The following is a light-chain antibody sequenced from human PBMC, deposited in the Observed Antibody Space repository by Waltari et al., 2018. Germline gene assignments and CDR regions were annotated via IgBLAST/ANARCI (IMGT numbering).Light chain of an antibody. Sequence: QSALTQPASVSGSPGPSITISRTGTTSDAGGSDFVSWFQQHPGKAPKLMIYDVTKRPSGVSNRFSGSKSGNTASLTISGLQAEDEANYYCSSYTTSSVIFGGGTKLTVL. V-gene: IGLV2-14*03. CDR3: SSYTTSSVI. CDR2: DVT. J-gene: IGLJ2*01. CDR1: TSDAGGSDF.